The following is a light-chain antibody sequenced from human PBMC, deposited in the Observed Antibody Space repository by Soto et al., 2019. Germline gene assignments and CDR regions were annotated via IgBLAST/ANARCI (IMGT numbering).Light chain of an antibody. CDR1: QSVRGN. Sequence: EIVMTQSPATLSVSPGERATLSCRASQSVRGNLAWFQQKPGQAPRLLIFDASTRANDVPARFSGSGSGTEFTLTISSLQSEDFAVYYCQQYDNWPLWTCGQGTKVEIK. J-gene: IGKJ1*01. V-gene: IGKV3-15*01. CDR3: QQYDNWPLWT. CDR2: DAS.